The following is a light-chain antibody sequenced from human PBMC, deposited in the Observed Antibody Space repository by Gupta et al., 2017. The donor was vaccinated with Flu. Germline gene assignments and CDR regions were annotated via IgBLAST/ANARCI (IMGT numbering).Light chain of an antibody. CDR2: CSS. CDR1: QSVATS. J-gene: IGKJ1*01. CDR3: QQTYSPPRT. V-gene: IGKV1-39*01. Sequence: PSSLSASVGDRITITCRASQSVATSLNWYQHKPGRAPRLLIYCSSNLQSGVSGAFSGTGSGTDFTLTISSLQPEDFATYHCQQTYSPPRTFGQGTKV.